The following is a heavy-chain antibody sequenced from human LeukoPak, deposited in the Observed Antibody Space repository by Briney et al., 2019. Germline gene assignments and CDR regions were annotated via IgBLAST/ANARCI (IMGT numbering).Heavy chain of an antibody. CDR3: AKDLSWWVTADY. CDR1: GFTFSGNA. D-gene: IGHD2-21*02. CDR2: VGGDENT. J-gene: IGHJ4*02. Sequence: GGSLRLSCVASGFTFSGNAMSWVRQAPERGLEWVSGVGGDENTHYADFVRGRFTISRDNSKNMVFLQMNSLTVEDTALYYCAKDLSWWVTADYWGQGALVTVSS. V-gene: IGHV3-23*01.